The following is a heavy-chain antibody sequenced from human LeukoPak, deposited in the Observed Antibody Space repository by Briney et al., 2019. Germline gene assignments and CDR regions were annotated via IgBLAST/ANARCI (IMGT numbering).Heavy chain of an antibody. CDR1: GFTFSSYS. Sequence: GGSLRLSCAASGFTFSSYSMNWVRQAPGKGLEWVSYISSSSSTIYYADSVKGRFTISRDNAKNTLYLQMNSLRAEDTALYYCARGVYRSSVAFDSWGQGTLVTVSS. D-gene: IGHD6-6*01. CDR2: ISSSSSTI. CDR3: ARGVYRSSVAFDS. V-gene: IGHV3-48*04. J-gene: IGHJ5*01.